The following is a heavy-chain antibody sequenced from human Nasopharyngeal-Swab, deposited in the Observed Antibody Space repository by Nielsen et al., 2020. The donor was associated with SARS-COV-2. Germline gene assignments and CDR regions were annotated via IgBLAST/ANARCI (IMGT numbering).Heavy chain of an antibody. CDR2: IYYSGST. Sequence: SETLSLTCTVSGGSISSSSYYWGWIRQPPGKGLEWIGSIYYSGSTYYNPSLKSRVTISVDTSKNQFSLELSSVTAADTAVYYCARLGFSGSYDYWGQGTLVTVSS. CDR1: GGSISSSSYY. V-gene: IGHV4-39*01. J-gene: IGHJ4*02. CDR3: ARLGFSGSYDY. D-gene: IGHD1-26*01.